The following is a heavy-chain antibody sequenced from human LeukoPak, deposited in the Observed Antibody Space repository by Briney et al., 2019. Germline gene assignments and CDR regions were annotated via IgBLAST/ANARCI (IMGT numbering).Heavy chain of an antibody. D-gene: IGHD4-17*01. V-gene: IGHV3-23*01. Sequence: GGSLRLSSAASGFTFSSYAMSWVRPAPGEGLECVSAICGRGTITYYADSVKGRFTISKDNSKNTLYLQMNSLRAEDTAVYYCAKDDDYVEYGYYFDFWGQGTLVTVSS. CDR2: ICGRGTIT. CDR1: GFTFSSYA. J-gene: IGHJ4*02. CDR3: AKDDDYVEYGYYFDF.